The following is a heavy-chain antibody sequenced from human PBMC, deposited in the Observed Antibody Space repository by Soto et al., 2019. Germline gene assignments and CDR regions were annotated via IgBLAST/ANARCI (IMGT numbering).Heavy chain of an antibody. D-gene: IGHD2-8*01. Sequence: SETLSLTCVVSDKSISKDILWNWVRQPPGQGLEWIGEVHHTKGALYNPSLRSRLTISIDTSKNQFSLKLTSVNAADTAVYYCARGLPEWSNDQWGQGTLVTVSS. CDR3: ARGLPEWSNDQ. V-gene: IGHV4-4*02. CDR1: DKSISKDIL. J-gene: IGHJ4*02. CDR2: VHHTKGA.